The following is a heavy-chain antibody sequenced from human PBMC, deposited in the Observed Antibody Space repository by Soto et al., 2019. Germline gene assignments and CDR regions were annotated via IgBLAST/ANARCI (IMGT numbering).Heavy chain of an antibody. CDR1: GGSISSGGYY. D-gene: IGHD4-17*01. J-gene: IGHJ6*02. Sequence: QVQLQESGPGLVKPSQTLSLTCTVSGGSISSGGYYWSWIRQHPGKGLEWIGYIYYSGSTYYNPSLKSRVTLTVDTSTHQFSLKVSSVTAVDTAVYYCASYGDYSPGAGQADYGMDVWGQGTTVTVSS. CDR3: ASYGDYSPGAGQADYGMDV. CDR2: IYYSGST. V-gene: IGHV4-31*03.